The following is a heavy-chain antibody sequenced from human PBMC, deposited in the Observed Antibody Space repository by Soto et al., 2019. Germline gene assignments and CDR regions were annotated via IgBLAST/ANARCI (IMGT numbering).Heavy chain of an antibody. Sequence: EVQLLQSGGGLVQPGGSLRLSCAASGIIFTTYAMSWVRQAPGKGLEWVSAISGSGESTYYADSVKGRFTISRDNSKNMVYLQMNSLRAEDTDVYSCAKEDDYGDYANEAFDMWGQGTMVTVSS. V-gene: IGHV3-23*01. J-gene: IGHJ3*02. D-gene: IGHD4-17*01. CDR1: GIIFTTYA. CDR3: AKEDDYGDYANEAFDM. CDR2: ISGSGEST.